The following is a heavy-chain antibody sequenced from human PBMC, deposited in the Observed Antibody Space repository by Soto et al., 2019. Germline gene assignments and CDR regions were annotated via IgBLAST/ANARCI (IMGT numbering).Heavy chain of an antibody. CDR3: ARHMIPGPEYYFDY. CDR1: GGSISSGGYY. D-gene: IGHD3-16*01. CDR2: IYYSGST. J-gene: IGHJ4*02. Sequence: SETLSLTCTVSGGSISSGGYYWSWIRQHPGKGLEWIGYIYYSGSTYYNPSLKSRVTISVDTSKNQFSLKLSSVTAADTAVYYCARHMIPGPEYYFDYWGQGTLVTVSS. V-gene: IGHV4-31*03.